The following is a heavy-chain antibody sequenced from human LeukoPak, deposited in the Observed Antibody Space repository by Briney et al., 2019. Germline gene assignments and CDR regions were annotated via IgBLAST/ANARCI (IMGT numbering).Heavy chain of an antibody. D-gene: IGHD3-10*01. J-gene: IGHJ4*02. CDR1: GFSVSNNY. CDR3: ARDPHNSGSGRYFEY. Sequence: EGSLRLSCAASGFSVSNNYMSWVRQAPGKGLEWVSVFYSGGTILYADSVRGRFVISRDISKNTLYLQMNSLRAEDTAVYYCARDPHNSGSGRYFEYWGRGSLVTVSS. CDR2: FYSGGTI. V-gene: IGHV3-66*01.